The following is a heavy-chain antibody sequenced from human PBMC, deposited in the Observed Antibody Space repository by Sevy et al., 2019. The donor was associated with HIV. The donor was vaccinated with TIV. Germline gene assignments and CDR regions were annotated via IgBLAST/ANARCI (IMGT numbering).Heavy chain of an antibody. D-gene: IGHD2-2*01. J-gene: IGHJ6*02. V-gene: IGHV3-23*01. CDR3: AKVVGPADIDPFYYYAYGMDV. Sequence: GGSLRLSCAASGFTFSNYAINWVRQAPGKGLEWVSRISGSGDSTFYADSVKGRFTISRDNSKNMVHLQMNSLRVEDTAVYYCAKVVGPADIDPFYYYAYGMDVWGQGTTVTVSS. CDR2: ISGSGDST. CDR1: GFTFSNYA.